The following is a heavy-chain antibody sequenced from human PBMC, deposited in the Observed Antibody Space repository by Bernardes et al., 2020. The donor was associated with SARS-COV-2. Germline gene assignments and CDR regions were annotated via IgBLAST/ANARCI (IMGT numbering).Heavy chain of an antibody. V-gene: IGHV4-59*01. CDR1: GGSISSYY. Sequence: ETLSLTCTVSGGSISSYYWSWIRQPPGKGLEWIGYIYYSGSTNYNPSLKSRVTISVDTSKNQFSLKLSSVTAADTAMYYCARQGYSSTWFDFWGQGTLVTVSS. CDR2: IYYSGST. CDR3: ARQGYSSTWFDF. J-gene: IGHJ4*02. D-gene: IGHD6-13*01.